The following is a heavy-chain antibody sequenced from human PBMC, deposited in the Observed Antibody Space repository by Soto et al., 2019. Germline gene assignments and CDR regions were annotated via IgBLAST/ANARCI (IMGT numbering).Heavy chain of an antibody. Sequence: QVQVVESGGGVVQPGRSLRLSCAASGCTFSSFGMHWVRQAPGKGLEWVSLIWYDGSKKSYGDSVKGRFTISRDNSRNTVYLQMNSLRADDTAVYYCARDASYYSLWSGYYPSRNGMDVWGQGPTFTVSS. CDR2: IWYDGSKK. J-gene: IGHJ6*02. D-gene: IGHD3-3*01. CDR1: GCTFSSFG. CDR3: ARDASYYSLWSGYYPSRNGMDV. V-gene: IGHV3-33*01.